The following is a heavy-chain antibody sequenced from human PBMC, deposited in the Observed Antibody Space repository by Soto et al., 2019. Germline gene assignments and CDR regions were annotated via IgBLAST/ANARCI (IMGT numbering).Heavy chain of an antibody. CDR1: GFTFSSYA. J-gene: IGHJ4*02. Sequence: EVQLLESGGGLVQPGGSLRLSCAASGFTFSSYAMTWVRQAPGKGLEWVSTISVSGGNTNYADSVKGRFTISRDNSRNTLYLQMNSLRAEDTAVYYCAKDPHGDDGDYFGDWGQGTLVAVSS. V-gene: IGHV3-23*01. CDR3: AKDPHGDDGDYFGD. CDR2: ISVSGGNT. D-gene: IGHD4-17*01.